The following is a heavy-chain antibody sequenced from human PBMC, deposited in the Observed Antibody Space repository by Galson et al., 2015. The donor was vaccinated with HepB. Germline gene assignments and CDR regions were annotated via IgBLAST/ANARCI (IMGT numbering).Heavy chain of an antibody. D-gene: IGHD2-2*01. Sequence: SVKVSCKASGYTFTNYYLHWVRQAPGQGLEWMGMTNTTGGGTGYAQKFQGRVTMTRDTSTSTIHMELSSLRSDDTAVYFCARESGPEGVPRAAAGGRLENFFDSWGQGTLVTVSS. J-gene: IGHJ4*02. CDR2: TNTTGGGT. CDR1: GYTFTNYY. CDR3: ARESGPEGVPRAAAGGRLENFFDS. V-gene: IGHV1-46*01.